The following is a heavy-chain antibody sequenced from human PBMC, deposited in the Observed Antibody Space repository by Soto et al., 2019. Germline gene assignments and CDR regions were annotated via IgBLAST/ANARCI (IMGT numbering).Heavy chain of an antibody. J-gene: IGHJ2*01. Sequence: SETLSLTCTVSGGSISSYYWSWIRQPPGKGLEWIGYIYYSGSTNYNPSLKSRVTISVDTSKNQFSLKLSSVTAADTAVYYCARGSHRYDFWSGYYNWYFDLWGRGTLVTVSS. D-gene: IGHD3-3*01. V-gene: IGHV4-59*01. CDR2: IYYSGST. CDR3: ARGSHRYDFWSGYYNWYFDL. CDR1: GGSISSYY.